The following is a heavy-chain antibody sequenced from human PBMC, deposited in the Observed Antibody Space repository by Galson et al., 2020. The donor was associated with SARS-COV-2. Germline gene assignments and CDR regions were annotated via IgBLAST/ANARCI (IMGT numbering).Heavy chain of an antibody. CDR2: IIPIFGTA. Sequence: SVNVSCKASGGTFSSYAISWVRQAPGQGLEWMGGIIPIFGTANYAQKFQGRVTITADESTSTAYMELSSLRSEDTAVYYCARGGYKRGGDCYFTCYYYMDVWGKGTTVTVSS. D-gene: IGHD2-21*01. V-gene: IGHV1-69*13. CDR1: GGTFSSYA. CDR3: ARGGYKRGGDCYFTCYYYMDV. J-gene: IGHJ6*03.